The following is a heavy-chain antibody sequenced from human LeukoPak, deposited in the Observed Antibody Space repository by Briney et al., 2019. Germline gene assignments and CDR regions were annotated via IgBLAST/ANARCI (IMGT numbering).Heavy chain of an antibody. CDR3: ASSGFGIRTDDY. V-gene: IGHV4-4*07. Sequence: PSETLSLTCTVSGASISSYYWSWIRQPAGKGLEWIGRIYTSGSTNYNPTLKSRVTISVDTSKNQFSLKLSSVTAADTAVYYCASSGFGIRTDDYWGQGTLVTVSS. D-gene: IGHD1-14*01. CDR2: IYTSGST. CDR1: GASISSYY. J-gene: IGHJ4*02.